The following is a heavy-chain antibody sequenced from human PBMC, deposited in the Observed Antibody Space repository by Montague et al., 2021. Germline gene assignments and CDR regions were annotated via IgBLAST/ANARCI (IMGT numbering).Heavy chain of an antibody. CDR3: ARERDRYYYMDI. V-gene: IGHV4-38-2*02. J-gene: IGHJ6*03. CDR1: RSLINSDYY. CDR2: VPHGGST. Sequence: SETLSLTCTVSRSLINSDYYWGWLRQPPGKGLEWTGSVPHGGSTYYNPSLKSRVTISVDTSNNHFSLKLSSVTAADTAMYYCARERDRYYYMDIWGKGTTITVSS.